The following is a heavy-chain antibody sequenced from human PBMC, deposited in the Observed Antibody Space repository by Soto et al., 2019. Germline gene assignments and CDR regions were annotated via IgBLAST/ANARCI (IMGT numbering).Heavy chain of an antibody. V-gene: IGHV4-34*01. CDR2: INHSGST. J-gene: IGHJ2*01. D-gene: IGHD2-21*02. CDR1: GGSFSGYY. CDR3: ARRTANYWYFDL. Sequence: QVQLQQWGAGLLKPSETLSLTCAVYGGSFSGYYWSWIRQPPGKGLEWIGEINHSGSTNYNPCLKSRVTLSVDTSKNQFSLKLSSVTAGDTAVYYCARRTANYWYFDLWGRGTLVTVSS.